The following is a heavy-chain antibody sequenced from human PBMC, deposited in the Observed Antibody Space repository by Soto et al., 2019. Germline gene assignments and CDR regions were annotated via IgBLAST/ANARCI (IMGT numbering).Heavy chain of an antibody. Sequence: ASETLSLTCTVSGDSVNSGSYHWSWIRQPPGRGLEWIGYVFYSGSTSYNPSLKSRVTMSVDTSKNQFSLKLSSVTAADTAVYYCARDRTYYHAFSGYQGIDSRGQGSLVTVSS. V-gene: IGHV4-61*01. J-gene: IGHJ4*02. D-gene: IGHD3-22*01. CDR3: ARDRTYYHAFSGYQGIDS. CDR2: VFYSGST. CDR1: GDSVNSGSYH.